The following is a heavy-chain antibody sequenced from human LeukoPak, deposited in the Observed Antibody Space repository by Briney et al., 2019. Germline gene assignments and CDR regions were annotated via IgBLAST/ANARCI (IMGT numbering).Heavy chain of an antibody. CDR1: GFSFSGSA. CDR3: TRREDDQDYYDRVPFDY. V-gene: IGHV3-73*01. Sequence: GGSLRLSCAASGFSFSGSAMHWVRQASGKGLEWVGRIRNKANSYATAYAASVKGRFTISRDDSKNTAYLQMNSLETEDTAVYYCTRREDDQDYYDRVPFDYWGQGILVSVSS. J-gene: IGHJ4*02. CDR2: IRNKANSYAT. D-gene: IGHD3-22*01.